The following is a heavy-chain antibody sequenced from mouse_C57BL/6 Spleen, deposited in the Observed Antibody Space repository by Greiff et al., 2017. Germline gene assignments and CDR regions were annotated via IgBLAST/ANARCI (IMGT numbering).Heavy chain of an antibody. CDR2: IYPRDGST. J-gene: IGHJ1*03. CDR3: ARWYYGSSPVFDV. Sequence: VKLVESGPELVKPGASVKLSCKASGYTFTSYDINWVKQRPGQGLEWIGWIYPRDGSTKYNEKFKGKATLTVDTSSSTAYMELHSLTSEDSAVYFCARWYYGSSPVFDVWGTGTTVTVSS. D-gene: IGHD1-1*01. V-gene: IGHV1-85*01. CDR1: GYTFTSYD.